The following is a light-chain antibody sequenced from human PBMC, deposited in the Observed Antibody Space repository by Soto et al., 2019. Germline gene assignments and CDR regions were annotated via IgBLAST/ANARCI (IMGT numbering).Light chain of an antibody. Sequence: IQLTQSPSSLSASVGDRVTITCRASQTIDTYVNWYQHKPGTAPKVLIYAATYLQNGVPSRFSGTGSGADFTLTISSLQPEDFATYYCQQSYNTPPVTFGPGTKVDIK. CDR3: QQSYNTPPVT. V-gene: IGKV1-39*01. CDR2: AAT. CDR1: QTIDTY. J-gene: IGKJ3*01.